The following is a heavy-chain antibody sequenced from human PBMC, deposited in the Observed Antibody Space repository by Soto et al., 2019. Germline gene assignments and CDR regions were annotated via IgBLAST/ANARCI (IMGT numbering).Heavy chain of an antibody. CDR3: ADSWLPTSY. CDR2: ISPDGRTT. J-gene: IGHJ4*02. CDR1: GFNFRHYW. V-gene: IGHV3-74*01. Sequence: PGGSQILSCAASGFNFRHYWMHWVRQAPGKGLVWVSRISPDGRTTTYADSVRGRFTISRDNAKSTLYLQMNSLTVEDGAVYYCADSWLPTSYWGPGTLVTVSS. D-gene: IGHD3-10*01.